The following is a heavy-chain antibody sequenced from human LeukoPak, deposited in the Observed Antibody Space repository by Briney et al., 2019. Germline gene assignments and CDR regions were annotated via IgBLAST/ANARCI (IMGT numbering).Heavy chain of an antibody. CDR2: IWYDGSNK. J-gene: IGHJ3*02. D-gene: IGHD2-15*01. CDR3: ARGCSGGSCYSDAFDI. Sequence: GRSLRLSCAASGFTFSSYGMHWVRQAPGKGLEWVAVIWYDGSNKYYADSVKGRFTISRDNSKNTLYLQMNSLGAEDTAVYYCARGCSGGSCYSDAFDIWGQGTMVTVSS. CDR1: GFTFSSYG. V-gene: IGHV3-33*01.